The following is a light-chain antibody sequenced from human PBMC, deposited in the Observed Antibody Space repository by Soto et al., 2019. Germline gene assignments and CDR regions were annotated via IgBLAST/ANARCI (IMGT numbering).Light chain of an antibody. CDR1: QSLVHSDGNTY. CDR2: KVS. Sequence: DVVMTQSPLSLPVTLGQPASISCRSSQSLVHSDGNTYLNWFQQRPGQSPRRLIYKVSYRDSGVPDIFSGSGSGTEFTLKISRVEAEDVGVYYCMLATHWPPLTFGGGTKVEIK. CDR3: MLATHWPPLT. V-gene: IGKV2-30*02. J-gene: IGKJ4*01.